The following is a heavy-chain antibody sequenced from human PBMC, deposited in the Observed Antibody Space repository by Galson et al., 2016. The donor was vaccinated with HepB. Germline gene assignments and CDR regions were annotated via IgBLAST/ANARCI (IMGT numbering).Heavy chain of an antibody. Sequence: SVKVSCKASGGTFSSSAVNWVRQAPGQGLEWMGGIIPIFGTPDYAQKFQGGVTITADESTSTAYMELRSLRSEDTAVYYRARGLGEPQVFHDWGQGTLVTVSS. D-gene: IGHD3-10*01. J-gene: IGHJ4*02. V-gene: IGHV1-69*13. CDR1: GGTFSSSA. CDR2: IIPIFGTP. CDR3: ARGLGEPQVFHD.